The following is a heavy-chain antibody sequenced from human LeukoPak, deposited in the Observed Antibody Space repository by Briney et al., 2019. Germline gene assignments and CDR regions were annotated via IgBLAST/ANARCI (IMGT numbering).Heavy chain of an antibody. J-gene: IGHJ4*02. D-gene: IGHD2-21*01. CDR1: GFTFSGSA. CDR2: IRSKANSYAT. Sequence: GGSLRLSCAASGFTFSGSAMHWVRQASGKGLEWVGRIRSKANSYATAYAASVKGRFTISRDDSKNTAYLQMNSLKTEDTAVYYCTIPSPCGGDCMFDYWGQGTLVTVSS. CDR3: TIPSPCGGDCMFDY. V-gene: IGHV3-73*01.